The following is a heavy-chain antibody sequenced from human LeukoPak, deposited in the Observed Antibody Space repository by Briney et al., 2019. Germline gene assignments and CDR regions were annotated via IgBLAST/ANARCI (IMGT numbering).Heavy chain of an antibody. J-gene: IGHJ4*02. CDR3: ARDAGSSGILSH. CDR2: INPNSGGT. Sequence: GESLKISCKGSAYTFTAYYIHWVRQAPGQGPEWMGWINPNSGGTKYAQNFQGRVTMTRDTSITTAYMELSRLTSDDTAMYYCARDAGSSGILSHWGQGTLVTASS. V-gene: IGHV1-2*02. D-gene: IGHD3-10*01. CDR1: AYTFTAYY.